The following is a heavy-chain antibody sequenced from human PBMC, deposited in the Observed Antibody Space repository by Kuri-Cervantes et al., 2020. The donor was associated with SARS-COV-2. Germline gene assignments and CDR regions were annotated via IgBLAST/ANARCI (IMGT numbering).Heavy chain of an antibody. CDR1: GFTFSSYA. CDR2: ISGSGGST. J-gene: IGHJ6*02. V-gene: IGHV3-23*01. Sequence: GGSLRLSCAASGFTFSSYAMSWVRQAPGKGLEWVSAISGSGGSTYYADSVKGQFTISRDNSKNTLYLQMNSLRAEDTAVYYCAKFQRGYQGMDVWGQGTTVTVSS. D-gene: IGHD5-18*01. CDR3: AKFQRGYQGMDV.